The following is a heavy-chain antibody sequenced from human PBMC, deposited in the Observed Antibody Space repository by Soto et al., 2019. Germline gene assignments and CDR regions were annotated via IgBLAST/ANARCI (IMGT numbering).Heavy chain of an antibody. J-gene: IGHJ4*02. CDR1: GFTFSSYS. V-gene: IGHV3-48*01. CDR3: ARDLDIVATITRSGLDY. CDR2: ISSSSSTI. Sequence: GGSLRLSCAASGFTFSSYSMNWVRQAPGKGLEWVSYISSSSSTIYYADSVKGRFTISRDNAKNSLYLQMNSLRAEDTAVYYCARDLDIVATITRSGLDYWGQGTLVTVSS. D-gene: IGHD5-12*01.